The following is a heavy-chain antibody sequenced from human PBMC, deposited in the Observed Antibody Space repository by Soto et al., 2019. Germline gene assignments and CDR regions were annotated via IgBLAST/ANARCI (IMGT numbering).Heavy chain of an antibody. CDR2: IYYSGST. CDR1: GGSISSGGYY. V-gene: IGHV4-31*03. D-gene: IGHD2-2*01. CDR3: ARARCSSTSCYVFDY. J-gene: IGHJ4*02. Sequence: SETLSLTCTVSGGSISSGGYYWSWIRQHPGKGLEWIGYIYYSGSTYYNPSLKSRVTISVDTSKNQFSLKLSSVTAADTAVYYCARARCSSTSCYVFDYWGQGTLVTVSS.